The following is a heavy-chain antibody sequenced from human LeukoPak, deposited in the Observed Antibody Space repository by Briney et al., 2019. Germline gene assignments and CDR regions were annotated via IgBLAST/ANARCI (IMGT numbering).Heavy chain of an antibody. CDR2: IGTAGDT. D-gene: IGHD3-10*01. J-gene: IGHJ4*02. CDR1: GFTFGSYD. V-gene: IGHV3-13*01. CDR3: ARANYYGSGVDY. Sequence: GGSLRLSCAASGFTFGSYDMHWVRQATGKGLEWVSAIGTAGDTYYPGSVKGRFTISRENAKNSLYLQMNSLRAGDTAVYYCARANYYGSGVDYWGQGTLVTVSS.